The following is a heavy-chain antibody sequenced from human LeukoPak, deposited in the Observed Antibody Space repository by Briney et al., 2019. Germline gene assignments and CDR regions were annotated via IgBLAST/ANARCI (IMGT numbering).Heavy chain of an antibody. CDR1: GFTFSSYS. V-gene: IGHV3-21*01. CDR3: AREYITMIVRAFDI. J-gene: IGHJ3*02. D-gene: IGHD3-22*01. CDR2: ISSSSSSYI. Sequence: GGSLRLSCAASGFTFSSYSMNWVRQAPGKGLEWVSSISSSSSSYIYYADSVKGRFTISRDNAKNSLYLQMNSLRAEDTAAYYCAREYITMIVRAFDIWGQGTMVTVSS.